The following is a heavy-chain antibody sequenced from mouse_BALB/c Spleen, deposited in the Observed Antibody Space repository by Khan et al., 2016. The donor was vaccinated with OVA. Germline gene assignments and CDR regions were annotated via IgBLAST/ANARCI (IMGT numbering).Heavy chain of an antibody. CDR2: ISYSGNT. J-gene: IGHJ2*01. D-gene: IGHD1-1*01. CDR3: ARVYGGDFDY. Sequence: VQLQQSGPGLVKPSQSLSLICTVTGYSITSDYAWNWIRQFPGNKLEWMGFISYSGNTKYNPSLKSRISITRDTSKNQFFLQSNSVTTEDTATYYCARVYGGDFDYWGQGTTLTVSS. V-gene: IGHV3-2*02. CDR1: GYSITSDYA.